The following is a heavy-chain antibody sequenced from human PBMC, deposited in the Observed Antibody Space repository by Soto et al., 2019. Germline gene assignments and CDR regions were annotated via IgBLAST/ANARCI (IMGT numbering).Heavy chain of an antibody. Sequence: SVKVSCKASGGTFSTYTISCVRQAPGQGLEWMGRIIPILGIANYAQKFQGRVTITADKSTSTAYMELSSLRSEDTAVYYCARAYNWNDYDAFDIWGQGTMVTVS. J-gene: IGHJ3*02. CDR2: IIPILGIA. CDR1: GGTFSTYT. D-gene: IGHD1-1*01. CDR3: ARAYNWNDYDAFDI. V-gene: IGHV1-69*02.